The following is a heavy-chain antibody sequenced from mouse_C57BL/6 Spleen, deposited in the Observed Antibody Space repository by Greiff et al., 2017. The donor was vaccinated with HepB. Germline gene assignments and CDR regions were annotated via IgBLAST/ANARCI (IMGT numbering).Heavy chain of an antibody. D-gene: IGHD2-1*01. J-gene: IGHJ2*01. CDR1: GYTFTDYY. CDR3: ARGEYYGNLYYFDY. CDR2: IFPGSGST. Sequence: VQVVESGPELVKPGASVKISCKASGYTFTDYYINWVKQRPGQGLEWIGWIFPGSGSTYYNEKFKGKATLTVDKSSSTAYMLLSSLTSEDSAVYFCARGEYYGNLYYFDYWGQGTTLTVSS. V-gene: IGHV1-75*01.